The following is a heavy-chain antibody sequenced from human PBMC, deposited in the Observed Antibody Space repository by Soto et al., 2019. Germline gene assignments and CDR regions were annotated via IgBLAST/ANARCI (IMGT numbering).Heavy chain of an antibody. V-gene: IGHV3-23*04. CDR2: ISGSGDTT. D-gene: IGHD4-17*01. J-gene: IGHJ4*02. Sequence: EVRLVESGGGLVQPGGSLSLSCAASGITISNYPMSWVRQAPGKGLDWVSGISGSGDTTYYADSAKGRFNISKDISKNSLFLQLDSLRVEDSALYFCVKDDGGYPSTAPHWGQGTLVTVS. CDR3: VKDDGGYPSTAPH. CDR1: GITISNYP.